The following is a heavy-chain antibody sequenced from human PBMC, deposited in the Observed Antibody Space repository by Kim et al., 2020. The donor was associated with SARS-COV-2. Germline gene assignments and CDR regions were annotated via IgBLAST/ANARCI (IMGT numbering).Heavy chain of an antibody. CDR3: ARASGRITMIVVVINAFDI. V-gene: IGHV4-31*02. D-gene: IGHD3-22*01. Sequence: RVTISVDTSKNQFSLKLGSVTAADTAVYYCARASGRITMIVVVINAFDIWGQGTMVTVSS. J-gene: IGHJ3*02.